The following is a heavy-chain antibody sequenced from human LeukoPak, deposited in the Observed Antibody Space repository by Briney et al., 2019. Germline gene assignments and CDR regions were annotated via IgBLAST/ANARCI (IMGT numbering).Heavy chain of an antibody. CDR2: MYYRGNT. CDR3: ARADYYYDSSGYFLDY. Sequence: SETLSLTCTVSGGSISTITYYWGWIRQPPGKGLEWVGHMYYRGNTYYNPSLKSRVTISVDTSKNQFSLKLSSVTAADTAVYYCARADYYYDSSGYFLDYWGQGTLVTVSS. CDR1: GGSISTITYY. V-gene: IGHV4-39*07. D-gene: IGHD3-22*01. J-gene: IGHJ4*02.